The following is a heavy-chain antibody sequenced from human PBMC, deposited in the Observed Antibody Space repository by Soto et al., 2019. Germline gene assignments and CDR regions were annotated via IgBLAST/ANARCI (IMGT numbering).Heavy chain of an antibody. J-gene: IGHJ4*02. CDR1: GXTLTDDS. CDR2: IYSRGRTL. D-gene: IGHD3-16*02. Sequence: SRRLSGAASGXTLTDDSMSGIRQSPGKGLEWLAFIYSRGRTLSYADSVKGRFTISRDNAKNSLYLQMHSLRADDTAVYYCARQADRNYIDSWGQGDVVTVS. V-gene: IGHV3-11*01. CDR3: ARQADRNYIDS.